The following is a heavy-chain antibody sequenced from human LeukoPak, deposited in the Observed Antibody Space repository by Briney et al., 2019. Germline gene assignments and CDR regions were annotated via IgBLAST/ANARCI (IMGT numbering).Heavy chain of an antibody. Sequence: SQTLSLTCTVSGGSISSGDYYWSWIRQPPGKGLEWIGYIYYSGSTYYNPSLKSRVTISVDTSKNQFSLKLSSVTAADTAVYYCAREGMDRDYGDYRSYWGQGTLVTVSS. CDR1: GGSISSGDYY. CDR2: IYYSGST. CDR3: AREGMDRDYGDYRSY. V-gene: IGHV4-30-4*01. D-gene: IGHD4-17*01. J-gene: IGHJ4*02.